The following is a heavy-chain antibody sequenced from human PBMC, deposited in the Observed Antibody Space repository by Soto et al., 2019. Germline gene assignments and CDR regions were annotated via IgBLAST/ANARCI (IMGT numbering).Heavy chain of an antibody. D-gene: IGHD3-3*01. CDR3: KRDRGRYDLAQ. CDR2: IWYDGSNK. Sequence: GGSXRLSCSASGCTFSIYCMHLFRQAPGKGLEWVAVIWYDGSNKYYAESVKGRLTISRDNSKNTLYLQMNRLRAEDTDVYYCKRDRGRYDLAQWGQAPLVNV. J-gene: IGHJ4*02. CDR1: GCTFSIYC. V-gene: IGHV3-33*01.